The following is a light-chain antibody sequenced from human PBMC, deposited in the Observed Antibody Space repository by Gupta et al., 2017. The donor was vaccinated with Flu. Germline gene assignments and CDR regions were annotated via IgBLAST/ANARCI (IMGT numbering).Light chain of an antibody. CDR3: QQDHTYSKM. J-gene: IGKJ1*01. V-gene: IGKV1-5*03. Sequence: DIQMTQSPSTLSAYVGDRVTITCRASQSIGTWLAWYQQKPGKAPKLLIYKASSLESGVPSRFSGSGSGAEFTLTISSLQPDDFATYYCQQDHTYSKMFGQGTKVEIK. CDR2: KAS. CDR1: QSIGTW.